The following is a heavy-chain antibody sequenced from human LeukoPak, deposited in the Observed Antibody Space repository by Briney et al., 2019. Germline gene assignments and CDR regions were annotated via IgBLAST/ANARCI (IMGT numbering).Heavy chain of an antibody. CDR1: GGSISSSSYY. D-gene: IGHD2/OR15-2a*01. V-gene: IGHV4-39*07. CDR3: AREVFGTLTAPHFDY. J-gene: IGHJ4*02. CDR2: IYYSGST. Sequence: SETLSLTCTVSGGSISSSSYYWGWIRQPPGKGLEWIGSIYYSGSTYYNPSLKSRVTISVDTFKKEFSLKLRSVTAADTAIYYCAREVFGTLTAPHFDYWGQGALVTVSS.